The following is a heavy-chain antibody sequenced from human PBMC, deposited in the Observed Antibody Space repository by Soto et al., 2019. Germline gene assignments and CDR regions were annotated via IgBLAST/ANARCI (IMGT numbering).Heavy chain of an antibody. CDR3: ARGGRRPPGMDF. V-gene: IGHV4-31*03. J-gene: IGHJ6*04. CDR1: GGSISSGGHY. Sequence: QVQLQESGPGLVKPSQTLSLTCTVSGGSISSGGHYWSLIRQHPGKGLEWIGYIYYSGSTYYNPSLKSRVTISVYTSKNQFSRKLSSVSAADTAVYYCARGGRRPPGMDFWGNGTTVTVSS. CDR2: IYYSGST.